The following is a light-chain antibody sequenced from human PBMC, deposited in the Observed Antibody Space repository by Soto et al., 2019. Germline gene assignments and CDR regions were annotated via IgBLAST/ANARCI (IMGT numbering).Light chain of an antibody. CDR1: QSISSW. V-gene: IGKV1-5*03. Sequence: DIQMTQSPSTLSASVGDRVTMSCRASQSISSWLAWYQQKPGKAPKLLIYKASSLESGVPSRFSGSGSGTEFTLTISSLQPDDFATYYSQQYNSSPTFGQGTKVEIK. CDR3: QQYNSSPT. J-gene: IGKJ1*01. CDR2: KAS.